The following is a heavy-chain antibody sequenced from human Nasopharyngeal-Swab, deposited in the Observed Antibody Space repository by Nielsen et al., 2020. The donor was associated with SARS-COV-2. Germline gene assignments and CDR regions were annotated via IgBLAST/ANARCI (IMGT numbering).Heavy chain of an antibody. D-gene: IGHD5-24*01. CDR3: ARGAGRDGYNYLIDY. CDR1: GFTFRNCW. V-gene: IGHV3-74*01. CDR2: VDYGGSTT. Sequence: GESLKISCAASGFTFRNCWMHWVRQTPGQGLVWVARVDYGGSTTNYADSVKGRFTISRDNAKSTLYLQMNSLGAEDTAVYYCARGAGRDGYNYLIDYCGQGTLVTVSS. J-gene: IGHJ4*02.